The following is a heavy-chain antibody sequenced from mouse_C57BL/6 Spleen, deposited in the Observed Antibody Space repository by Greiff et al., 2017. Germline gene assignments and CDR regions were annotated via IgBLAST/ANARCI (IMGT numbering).Heavy chain of an antibody. Sequence: EVKLVESGGDLVKPGGSLKLSCAASGFTFSSYGMSWVRQTPDKRLEWVATISRGGSYTYYPDSVKGRFTIFRDSAKNTLYLQMSSLKSEDTAMYYCARWYSNYWFAYWGQGTLVTVSA. V-gene: IGHV5-6*02. CDR2: ISRGGSYT. CDR3: ARWYSNYWFAY. D-gene: IGHD2-5*01. J-gene: IGHJ3*01. CDR1: GFTFSSYG.